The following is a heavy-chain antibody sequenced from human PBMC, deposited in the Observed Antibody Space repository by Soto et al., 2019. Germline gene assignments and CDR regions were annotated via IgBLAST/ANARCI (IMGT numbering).Heavy chain of an antibody. D-gene: IGHD6-13*01. J-gene: IGHJ5*02. CDR2: IIPIFGTA. CDR3: AIKNQSAYSSNWYHNWFDP. Sequence: SVKVSCKASGGTFSSYAISWVRQAPGQGLEWMGGIIPIFGTANYAQKFQGRVTITADESTSTAYMELSSLRSEDTAVYYCAIKNQSAYSSNWYHNWFDPWGQGTLVTVSS. V-gene: IGHV1-69*13. CDR1: GGTFSSYA.